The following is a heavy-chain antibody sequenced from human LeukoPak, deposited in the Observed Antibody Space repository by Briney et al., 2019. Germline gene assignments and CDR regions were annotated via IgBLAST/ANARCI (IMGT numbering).Heavy chain of an antibody. CDR1: GYTFTSYG. J-gene: IGHJ4*02. V-gene: IGHV1-18*01. D-gene: IGHD3-22*01. CDR2: ISAYNGNT. CDR3: ASTREDSSGYKLEGQFVMSYYFDY. Sequence: ASVKVSCKASGYTFTSYGISWVRQAPGQGLEWMGWISAYNGNTNYAQKLQGRVTMTTDTPTSTAYMELRSLRSDDTAVYYCASTREDSSGYKLEGQFVMSYYFDYWGQGTLVTVSS.